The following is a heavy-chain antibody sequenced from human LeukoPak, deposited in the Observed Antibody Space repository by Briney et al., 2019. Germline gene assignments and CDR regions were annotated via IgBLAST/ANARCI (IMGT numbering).Heavy chain of an antibody. CDR3: ARVLEVSFDY. CDR1: GGSISSGDYY. D-gene: IGHD2-21*01. V-gene: IGHV4-30-4*01. J-gene: IGHJ4*02. CDR2: IYYSGST. Sequence: SSETLSLTCTVSGGSISSGDYYWRWVRQPPGKGLEWIVYIYYSGSTYYNPSLKIPITISVSTTKNQFSLNLSSVTAAATAFCSCARVLEVSFDYGGQGTLVTVSS.